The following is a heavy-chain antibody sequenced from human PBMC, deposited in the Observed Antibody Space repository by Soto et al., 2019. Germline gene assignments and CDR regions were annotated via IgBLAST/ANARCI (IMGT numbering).Heavy chain of an antibody. Sequence: EVQLLESGGGLVQPGGSLRLSCAASGFTFSSYAMSWVRQAPGQGLEWVSAISGSGGSTYYADAVKGRFTISRDNSKNTRDLQMNRLRAEDTAVYYCAKDEGIAVAGLGGLFDYWGQGTLVTVSS. CDR3: AKDEGIAVAGLGGLFDY. CDR1: GFTFSSYA. D-gene: IGHD6-19*01. CDR2: ISGSGGST. J-gene: IGHJ4*02. V-gene: IGHV3-23*01.